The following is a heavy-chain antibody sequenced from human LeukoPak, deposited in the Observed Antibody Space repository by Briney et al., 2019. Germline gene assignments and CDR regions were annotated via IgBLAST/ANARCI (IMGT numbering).Heavy chain of an antibody. CDR3: ARGRSITILRGVAISDGFDM. CDR2: IIPIFGTA. D-gene: IGHD3-10*01. Sequence: ASVKVSCKASGGTFSSYAISWVRQAPGQGLEWMGGIIPIFGTANYAQKFQGRVTITADESTSTAYMELSSLRSEDTAVYYCARGRSITILRGVAISDGFDMWGQGTMVIVSS. J-gene: IGHJ3*02. V-gene: IGHV1-69*13. CDR1: GGTFSSYA.